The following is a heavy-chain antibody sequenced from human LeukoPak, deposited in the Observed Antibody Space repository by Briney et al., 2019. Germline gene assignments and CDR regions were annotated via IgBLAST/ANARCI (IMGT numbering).Heavy chain of an antibody. CDR2: IFFTGTT. Sequence: SETLSLTCTVSGGSISPLYWSWIRQPPGKGLEFIGDIFFTGTTNYNPSLKSRVTLSVDTSKNQFSLKLSSVTPADTAVCYCARGGVAAKYYFDYWGQGALVTVSS. V-gene: IGHV4-59*11. CDR3: ARGGVAAKYYFDY. D-gene: IGHD3-10*01. J-gene: IGHJ4*02. CDR1: GGSISPLY.